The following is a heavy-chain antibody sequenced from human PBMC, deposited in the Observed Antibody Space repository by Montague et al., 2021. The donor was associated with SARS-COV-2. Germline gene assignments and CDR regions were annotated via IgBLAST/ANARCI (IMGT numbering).Heavy chain of an antibody. CDR3: AGGRRPVVVPGAGPAGRAFDI. D-gene: IGHD2-2*01. CDR1: GGSFSNYY. Sequence: SETLSLTCAISGGSFSNYYWSWSRQPPGKGLEWIGEVTQSGTTIYNPSVKSGGTISEDTSKNQLYLRLNSVTAADTAVYYCAGGRRPVVVPGAGPAGRAFDIWGQGTMVTVSS. J-gene: IGHJ3*02. CDR2: VTQSGTT. V-gene: IGHV4-34*01.